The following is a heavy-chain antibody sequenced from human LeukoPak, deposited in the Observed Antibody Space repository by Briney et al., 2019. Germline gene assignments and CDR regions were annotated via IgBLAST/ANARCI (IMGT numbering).Heavy chain of an antibody. Sequence: SETLSLTCTVSGGSISGYYYNWIRQPPGKGLEWIGYIYYSGSTKYNPSLKSRVTMSIDPSKNQFSLRLNSLTAADTAVYYCARVSYWGDWYFDLWGRGTLVTVSS. D-gene: IGHD7-27*01. CDR2: IYYSGST. V-gene: IGHV4-59*12. J-gene: IGHJ2*01. CDR3: ARVSYWGDWYFDL. CDR1: GGSISGYY.